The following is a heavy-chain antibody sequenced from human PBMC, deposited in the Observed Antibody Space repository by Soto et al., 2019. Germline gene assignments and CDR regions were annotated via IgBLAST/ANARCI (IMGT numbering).Heavy chain of an antibody. CDR3: ARKDKSGYFNWFDP. CDR1: GYRFTSYL. CDR2: IFPSDSDT. Sequence: PGESLKISCRTSGYRFTSYLIAWVRQMPGKGLECMGIIFPSDSDTKYSPSFQVQVTISADRSTSTVFLQWASLKASDTAVYFCARKDKSGYFNWFDPWGQGTLVTVSS. J-gene: IGHJ5*02. D-gene: IGHD3-22*01. V-gene: IGHV5-51*01.